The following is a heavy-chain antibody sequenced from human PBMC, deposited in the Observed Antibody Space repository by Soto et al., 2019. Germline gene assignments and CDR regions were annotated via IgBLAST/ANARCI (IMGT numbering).Heavy chain of an antibody. CDR1: GGSFSGYY. CDR2: INHSGST. D-gene: IGHD3-3*01. V-gene: IGHV4-34*01. CDR3: ARGFTYYDFWSGYYTRGWFDP. J-gene: IGHJ5*02. Sequence: ETLSLTCAVYGGSFSGYYWSWIRQPPGKGLEWIGEINHSGSTNYNPSFKSRVTISVDTSKNQFSLKLSSVTAADTAVYYCARGFTYYDFWSGYYTRGWFDPWGQGTLVTVSS.